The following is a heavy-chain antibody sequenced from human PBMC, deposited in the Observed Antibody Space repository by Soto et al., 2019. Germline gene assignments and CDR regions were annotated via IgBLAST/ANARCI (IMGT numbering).Heavy chain of an antibody. J-gene: IGHJ5*02. Sequence: XGTLSLTCTVSGAALSGGGDFDTWVRQPPGKGLERLGYIYYSGGTNYNPSLKSRVTISLDKSKSQFSLRLISVTAADTAVYYCTREQSDDNYFDPWGQRTLVTVSS. V-gene: IGHV4-61*08. D-gene: IGHD6-19*01. CDR2: IYYSGGT. CDR1: GAALSGGGDF. CDR3: TREQSDDNYFDP.